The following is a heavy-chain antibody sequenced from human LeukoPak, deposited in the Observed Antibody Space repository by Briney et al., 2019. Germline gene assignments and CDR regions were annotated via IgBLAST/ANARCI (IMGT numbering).Heavy chain of an antibody. V-gene: IGHV1-69*13. D-gene: IGHD1-26*01. CDR1: GGTFSSYA. CDR3: ARGGRELLGAVDY. J-gene: IGHJ4*02. CDR2: IIPIFGTA. Sequence: SVKVSCKASGGTFSSYAISWVRQAPGQGLEWMGGIIPIFGTANYAQKFQGRVTITADESTSTAYMELSSLRSEDTAVYYCARGGRELLGAVDYWGQGTQVTVSS.